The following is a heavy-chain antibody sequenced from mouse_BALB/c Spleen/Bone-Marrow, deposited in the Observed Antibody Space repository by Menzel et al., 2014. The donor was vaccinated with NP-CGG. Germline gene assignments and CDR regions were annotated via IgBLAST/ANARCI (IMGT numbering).Heavy chain of an antibody. D-gene: IGHD1-1*01. CDR2: IDPANGNT. CDR1: GFNIKDTY. Sequence: EVQLQQSGAKLVKPGASVKLSCTASGFNIKDTYMHWVKQRPEQGLEWIGRIDPANGNTEYDPKFQGKATITADTSSNSASLHLHSLTSEHSGVFQCSIFIPQTQFALGGQGTGVTVSA. J-gene: IGHJ3*01. CDR3: SIFIPQTQFAL. V-gene: IGHV14-3*02.